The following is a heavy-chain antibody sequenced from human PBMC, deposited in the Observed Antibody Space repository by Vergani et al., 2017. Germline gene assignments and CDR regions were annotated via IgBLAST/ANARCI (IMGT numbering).Heavy chain of an antibody. CDR2: IRYDGTKR. D-gene: IGHD1-26*01. CDR1: GFTFRIYG. CDR3: ARGIGVGATDY. Sequence: QVQLVESGGGVVQPGGSLRLSCIASGFTFRIYGMHWVRQAPGKGLEWVAFIRYDGTKRFYGDSVKGRFTISRDNSQTTVFLQMNSLRAEDTAVYYCARGIGVGATDYWGQGTLVTVSS. J-gene: IGHJ4*02. V-gene: IGHV3-30*02.